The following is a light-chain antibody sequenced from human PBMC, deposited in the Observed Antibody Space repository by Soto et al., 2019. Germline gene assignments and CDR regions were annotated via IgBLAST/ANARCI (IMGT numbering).Light chain of an antibody. Sequence: EIVLTQSPGTLSLSPGERATLSCRASQSVNTKYLAWYQQKPGQAPRLLIYGVSSRATGIPDRFSGSGSGTDFTLTISRLEPEDFAVYYCQQYGSSPLTFGGGTKVDIK. J-gene: IGKJ4*01. CDR1: QSVNTKY. V-gene: IGKV3-20*01. CDR3: QQYGSSPLT. CDR2: GVS.